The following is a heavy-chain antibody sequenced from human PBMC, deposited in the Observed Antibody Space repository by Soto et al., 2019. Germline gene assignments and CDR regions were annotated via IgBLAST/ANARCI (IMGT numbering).Heavy chain of an antibody. CDR3: ARPTDIVVVPAASHAFDI. D-gene: IGHD2-2*01. J-gene: IGHJ3*02. CDR1: GGSISSSSYY. Sequence: QLQLQESGPGLVKPSETLSLTCTVSGGSISSSSYYWGWIRQPPGKGLEWIGSIYYSGSTYYNPSLKSRLILSVDTFMNQVAMKLSSVTPPDTAVYYCARPTDIVVVPAASHAFDIWFQGTMVTVSS. CDR2: IYYSGST. V-gene: IGHV4-39*01.